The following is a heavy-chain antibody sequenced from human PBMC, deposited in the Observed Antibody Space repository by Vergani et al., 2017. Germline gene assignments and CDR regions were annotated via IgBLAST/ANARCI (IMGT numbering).Heavy chain of an antibody. CDR3: ARTRSTSCFDY. V-gene: IGHV4-59*12. Sequence: QVQLQESGPGLVKPSETLSLTCTVSGGSISSYYWSWIRQPPGKGLEWIGYIYYSGSTNYNPSLKSRVTISVDTSKNQFSLKLSSVTAADTAVYYCARTRSTSCFDYWGQGTLVTVSS. CDR1: GGSISSYY. D-gene: IGHD2-2*01. CDR2: IYYSGST. J-gene: IGHJ4*02.